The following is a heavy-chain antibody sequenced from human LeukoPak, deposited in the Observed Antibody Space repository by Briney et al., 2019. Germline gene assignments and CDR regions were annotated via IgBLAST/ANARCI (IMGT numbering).Heavy chain of an antibody. CDR1: GFTFDDYA. D-gene: IGHD6-13*01. Sequence: PGGSLRLSCAASGFTFDDYAMHWVRQAPGKGLEWVSGISWNSGSMGYADSVKGRFTISRDNAQNSLYLQMNSLRAEDMALYYCARGGYSSSPDAFDIWGQGTMVTVSS. CDR2: ISWNSGSM. CDR3: ARGGYSSSPDAFDI. J-gene: IGHJ3*02. V-gene: IGHV3-9*03.